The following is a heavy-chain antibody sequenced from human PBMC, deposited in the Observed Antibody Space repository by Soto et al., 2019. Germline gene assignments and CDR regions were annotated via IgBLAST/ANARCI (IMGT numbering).Heavy chain of an antibody. CDR1: GGSFSGYY. V-gene: IGHV4-34*01. CDR3: ARGITMKLAVQGDAPDNYYFDS. D-gene: IGHD3-22*01. Sequence: SETLSLTCAVYGGSFSGYYWSWIRQPPGKGLEWIGEISHSGRTNENPSLKSRVTISVDTSKNQFSLKLRSVTAADTAVYYCARGITMKLAVQGDAPDNYYFDSWGQGSLVTVSS. J-gene: IGHJ4*02. CDR2: ISHSGRT.